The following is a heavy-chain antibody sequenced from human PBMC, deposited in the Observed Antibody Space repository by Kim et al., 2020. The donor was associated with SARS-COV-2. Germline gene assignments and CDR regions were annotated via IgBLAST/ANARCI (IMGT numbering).Heavy chain of an antibody. J-gene: IGHJ3*02. V-gene: IGHV3-7*01. Sequence: GGSLRLSCAASGFTFSSYWMTWVRQAPGKGLEWVANIKQDGNQKYYVDSVKGRFTISRDNAKNSLYLQMNSLRSEDTAVYYCAREGDLYSSGKDAFDIWG. CDR2: IKQDGNQK. D-gene: IGHD6-19*01. CDR1: GFTFSSYW. CDR3: AREGDLYSSGKDAFDI.